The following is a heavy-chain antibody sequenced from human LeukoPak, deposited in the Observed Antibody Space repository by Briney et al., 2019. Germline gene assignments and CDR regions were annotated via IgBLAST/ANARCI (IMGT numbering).Heavy chain of an antibody. CDR1: GFTVSSNY. Sequence: GGSLRLSCPASGFTVSSNYMSWLRQAPGKGLEWVSVIYSGGSTYYADSVKGRFTISRDNSKNTLYLQMNSLRAEDTAVYYCAKGVLSRVPGNWSDPSGQGTLVTVSS. J-gene: IGHJ5*02. CDR3: AKGVLSRVPGNWSDP. D-gene: IGHD3-3*01. CDR2: IYSGGST. V-gene: IGHV3-53*01.